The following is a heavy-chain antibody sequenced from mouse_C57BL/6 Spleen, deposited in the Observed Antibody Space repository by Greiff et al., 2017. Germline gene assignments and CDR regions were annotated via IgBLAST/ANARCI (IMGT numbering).Heavy chain of an antibody. V-gene: IGHV1-81*01. Sequence: VHLVESGAELARPGASVKLSCKASGYTFTSYGISWVKQRTGQGLEWIGEIYPRSGNTYYNETFKGKATLTADKSSSTAYMELRSLTSEDSAVYFCARFYYYGSSPLFDYWGQGTTLTVSS. CDR1: GYTFTSYG. CDR2: IYPRSGNT. J-gene: IGHJ2*01. CDR3: ARFYYYGSSPLFDY. D-gene: IGHD1-1*01.